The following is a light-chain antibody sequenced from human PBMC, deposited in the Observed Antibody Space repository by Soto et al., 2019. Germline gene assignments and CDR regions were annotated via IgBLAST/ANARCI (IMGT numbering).Light chain of an antibody. Sequence: EGVTTPSPATLSVSPGERATLSCRASQNVGGDLAWYQPKPGQAPRLLIYRTSTRANGTPVRFSGSGSGTDFTLTISSLQAEDFAVSSCQEYNGRSSFGQGTKVEIK. CDR2: RTS. J-gene: IGKJ1*01. CDR3: QEYNGRSS. CDR1: QNVGGD. V-gene: IGKV3-15*01.